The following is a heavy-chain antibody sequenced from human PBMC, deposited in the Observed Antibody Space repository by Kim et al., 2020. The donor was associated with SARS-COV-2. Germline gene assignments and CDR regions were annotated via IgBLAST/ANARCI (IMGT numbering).Heavy chain of an antibody. CDR2: IKEDGREK. CDR1: GFIFNNYW. CDR3: VRGPHKFYYERLQ. Sequence: GGSLRLSCAASGFIFNNYWMNWVRRAPGKGLQWVATIKEDGREKYYGDWVKGRFTISRDNTRNSLDLQVNSLRVDDTATYYCVRGPHKFYYERLQWGQGTQITVSS. J-gene: IGHJ4*02. D-gene: IGHD3-16*01. V-gene: IGHV3-7*05.